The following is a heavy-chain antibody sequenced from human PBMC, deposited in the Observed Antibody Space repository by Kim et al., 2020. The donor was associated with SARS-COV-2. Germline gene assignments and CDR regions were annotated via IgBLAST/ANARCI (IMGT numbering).Heavy chain of an antibody. V-gene: IGHV4-39*01. CDR3: ARLGNYYDSSGYFDAFDI. CDR1: GGSISSSSYY. D-gene: IGHD3-22*01. J-gene: IGHJ3*02. CDR2: IYYSGST. Sequence: SETLSLTCTVSGGSISSSSYYWGWIRQPPGKGLEWIGSIYYSGSTYYNPSLKSRVTISVDTSKNQFSLKLSSVTAADTAVYYCARLGNYYDSSGYFDAFDIWGQETMVTVSS.